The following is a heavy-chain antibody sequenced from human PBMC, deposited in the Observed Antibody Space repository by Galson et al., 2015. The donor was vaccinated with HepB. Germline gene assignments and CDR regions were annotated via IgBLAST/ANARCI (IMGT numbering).Heavy chain of an antibody. CDR2: IDPSTNGT. Sequence: SVKVSCKASGYTFSGYYIHWVRQAPGQGLEWMGRIDPSTNGTNYAQKFQGRVTMTRDMSISTAYMELRRLRSDDTAVYYCARDEGGTIAVAPNWFDPWGQGTLVTVSS. J-gene: IGHJ5*02. CDR1: GYTFSGYY. V-gene: IGHV1-2*02. CDR3: ARDEGGTIAVAPNWFDP. D-gene: IGHD6-19*01.